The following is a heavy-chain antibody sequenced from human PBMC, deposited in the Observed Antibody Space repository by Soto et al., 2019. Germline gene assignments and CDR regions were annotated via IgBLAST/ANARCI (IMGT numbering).Heavy chain of an antibody. J-gene: IGHJ4*02. D-gene: IGHD6-13*01. Sequence: QVQLVESGGGVVQPGRSLRLSCAASGFTFSSYGMHWVRQAPGKGLEWVAVIWYDGSNKYYADSVKGRFTISRDNSKNTLYLQMNSLGAEDTAVYYCARQDGYSSRWRKRGPDYWGQGTLVTVSS. CDR1: GFTFSSYG. CDR3: ARQDGYSSRWRKRGPDY. V-gene: IGHV3-33*01. CDR2: IWYDGSNK.